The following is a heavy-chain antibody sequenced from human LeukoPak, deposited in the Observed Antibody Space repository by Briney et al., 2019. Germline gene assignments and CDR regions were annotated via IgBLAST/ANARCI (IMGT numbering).Heavy chain of an antibody. Sequence: SETLSLTCAVSGYSISSGYYWGWIRQPPGKGLEWIGNMYHSGSTYYNASLKSRVTISVDTSKNQFSLKLSSVTAADTAVYYCARQTVVGSPFDYWGEGTLVTVSS. CDR3: ARQTVVGSPFDY. V-gene: IGHV4-38-2*01. D-gene: IGHD6-19*01. J-gene: IGHJ4*02. CDR1: GYSISSGYY. CDR2: MYHSGST.